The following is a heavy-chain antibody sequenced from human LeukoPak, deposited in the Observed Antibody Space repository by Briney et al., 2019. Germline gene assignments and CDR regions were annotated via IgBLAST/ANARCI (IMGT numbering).Heavy chain of an antibody. J-gene: IGHJ4*02. CDR3: ASSAGFGSGSYMRLFDY. CDR2: INPNSGGT. V-gene: IGHV1-2*06. Sequence: ASVKVSCKASGYTFTGYYMHWVRQASGQGLEWMGRINPNSGGTNYAQKFQGRVTMTRDTSISTAYMELSRLRSDDTAVYYCASSAGFGSGSYMRLFDYWGQGTLVTVSS. D-gene: IGHD3-10*01. CDR1: GYTFTGYY.